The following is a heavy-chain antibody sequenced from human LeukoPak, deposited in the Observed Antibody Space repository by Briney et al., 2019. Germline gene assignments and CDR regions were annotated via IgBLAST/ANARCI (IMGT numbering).Heavy chain of an antibody. CDR1: GGSISSSNYY. J-gene: IGHJ4*02. D-gene: IGHD3-16*01. CDR3: ARGGVLKSVDY. V-gene: IGHV4-61*02. CDR2: IYTSGTT. Sequence: SETLSLTCTVSGGSISSSNYYWSWIRQPAGKGLEWIGRIYTSGTTNYNPSLKSRVTISIDTSKNQFSLRLSSVTAADTAVYYCARGGVLKSVDYWGQGTLVAVSS.